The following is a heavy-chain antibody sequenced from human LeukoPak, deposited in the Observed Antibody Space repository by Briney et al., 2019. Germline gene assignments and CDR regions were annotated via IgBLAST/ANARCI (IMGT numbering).Heavy chain of an antibody. D-gene: IGHD6-13*01. Sequence: GGSLRLSCAASGFTFSSYSMNWVRQAPGKGLEWVSSISSSSSYIYYADSVKGRFTISRDNAKNSLYLQMNSLRAEDTAVYYCAKEGTLSSIAAAVTGYFDYWGQGTLVTVSS. CDR1: GFTFSSYS. CDR3: AKEGTLSSIAAAVTGYFDY. J-gene: IGHJ4*02. CDR2: ISSSSSYI. V-gene: IGHV3-21*04.